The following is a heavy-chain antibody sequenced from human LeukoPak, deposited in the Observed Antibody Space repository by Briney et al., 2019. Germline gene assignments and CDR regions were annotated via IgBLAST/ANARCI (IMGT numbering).Heavy chain of an antibody. CDR1: GIIVSNNY. Sequence: PGGSLRLSCAASGIIVSNNYMSWVRQAPGKGLEWVSVIYSGGSTYYADSVKGRFTISRDNSKNTLYLQMNSLRAEDTAVYYCARDPAAAGTVDYWGQGTLVTVSS. CDR3: ARDPAAAGTVDY. J-gene: IGHJ4*02. D-gene: IGHD6-13*01. CDR2: IYSGGST. V-gene: IGHV3-66*01.